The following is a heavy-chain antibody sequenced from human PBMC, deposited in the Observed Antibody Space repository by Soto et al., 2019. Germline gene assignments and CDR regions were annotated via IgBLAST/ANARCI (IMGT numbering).Heavy chain of an antibody. CDR2: IYYSGST. Sequence: QLQLQESGPGLVKPSETLSLTCTVSGGSISSSSYYWGWIRQPPGKGLEWIGSIYYSGSTYYNPSLKSRVTISVDTSKNKFSPKLSSVTAADTAVYYCARHPITMVRGVILYYYGMDVWGQGTTVTVSS. CDR1: GGSISSSSYY. D-gene: IGHD3-10*01. J-gene: IGHJ6*02. V-gene: IGHV4-39*01. CDR3: ARHPITMVRGVILYYYGMDV.